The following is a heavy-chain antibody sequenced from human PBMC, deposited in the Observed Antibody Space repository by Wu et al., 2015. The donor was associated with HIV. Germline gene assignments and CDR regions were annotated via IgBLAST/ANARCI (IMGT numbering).Heavy chain of an antibody. V-gene: IGHV1-69*13. D-gene: IGHD3-10*01. J-gene: IGHJ4*02. CDR2: IIPVSETP. CDR1: GGAFSSYA. CDR3: ARLHLDGSGTLLFYYFDF. Sequence: QVQLVQSGAEVKKPGSSVKVSCKASGGAFSSYAITWVRQAPGQGLEWMGRIIPVSETPTYAQDFKGRLSIAADASTATTSMELRSLTSDDTAIYYCARLHLDGSGTLLFYYFDFWGPGTQVTVSS.